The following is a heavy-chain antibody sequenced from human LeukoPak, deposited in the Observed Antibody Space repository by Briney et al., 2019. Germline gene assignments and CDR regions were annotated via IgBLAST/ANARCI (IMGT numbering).Heavy chain of an antibody. J-gene: IGHJ4*02. V-gene: IGHV3-30*02. CDR3: AKGSTYYYDSSGYNYFDY. CDR1: GFTFSYYG. CDR2: IRYDGNDK. Sequence: GSLRLSCAASGFTFSYYGMHWVRQAPGKGLEWVAFIRYDGNDKFYAKSVKGRFTISRDTSRNTLYLQMNSLRAEDTAMYYCAKGSTYYYDSSGYNYFDYWGQGTLVTVSS. D-gene: IGHD3-22*01.